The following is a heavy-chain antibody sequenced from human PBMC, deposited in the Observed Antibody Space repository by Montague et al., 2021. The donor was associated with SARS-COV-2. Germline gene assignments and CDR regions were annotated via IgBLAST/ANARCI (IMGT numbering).Heavy chain of an antibody. D-gene: IGHD5-12*01. V-gene: IGHV4-34*01. CDR3: AMGCHCNCVYGYDGVLGS. J-gene: IGHJ5*02. CDR2: INHAGST. CDR1: GGSFSSYY. Sequence: SETLSLTCALNGGSFSSYYWTWIRQSPGKGLEWIGGINHAGSTNYNPSLSSRLTMSIDTSRKQYSLKLSSVTAADTAVYYCAMGCHCNCVYGYDGVLGSWGQGTLVTVSS.